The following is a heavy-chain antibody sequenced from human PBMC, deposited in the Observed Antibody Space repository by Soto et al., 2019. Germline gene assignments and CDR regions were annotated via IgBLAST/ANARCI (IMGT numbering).Heavy chain of an antibody. CDR1: GFTFSSYA. CDR3: ARSGTTGWFDP. J-gene: IGHJ5*02. CDR2: ISYDGSNK. D-gene: IGHD1-7*01. Sequence: QVQLVESGGGVVQPGRSLRLSCAASGFTFSSYAMHWVRQAPGKGLEWVAVISYDGSNKYYADSVKGRFTISRDNSKNTLYLQMNSLRAEDTAVYYCARSGTTGWFDPWGQGTLVTVSS. V-gene: IGHV3-30-3*01.